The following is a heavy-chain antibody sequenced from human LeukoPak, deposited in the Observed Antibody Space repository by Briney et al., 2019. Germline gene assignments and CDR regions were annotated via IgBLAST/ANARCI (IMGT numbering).Heavy chain of an antibody. D-gene: IGHD5-18*01. CDR1: GGSFSGYY. CDR2: INHSGST. CDR3: ARGYSYGYDAFDI. V-gene: IGHV4-34*01. Sequence: SETLSLTCAVYGGSFSGYYWSWIRQPPGKGLEWIGEINHSGSTNYNPSLKSRVTISVDTSKNQFSLKLSSVTAADTAVYYCARGYSYGYDAFDIWGQGTMVPVSS. J-gene: IGHJ3*02.